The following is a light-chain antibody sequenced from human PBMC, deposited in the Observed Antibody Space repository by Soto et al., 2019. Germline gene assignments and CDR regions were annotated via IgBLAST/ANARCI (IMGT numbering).Light chain of an antibody. J-gene: IGKJ1*01. CDR2: GAS. Sequence: VLTQSPCTLSLSPGERATLSCRASQSVSSIYLAWYQQKPGQAPRLLIYGASSRATGIPDRFSGSGSGTDFTLTISRLEPEDFAVYYCQQYGSSAWTFGQGTKVDVK. CDR3: QQYGSSAWT. CDR1: QSVSSIY. V-gene: IGKV3-20*01.